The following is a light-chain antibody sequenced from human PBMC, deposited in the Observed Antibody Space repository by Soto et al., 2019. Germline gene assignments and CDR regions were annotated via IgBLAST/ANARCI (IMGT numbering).Light chain of an antibody. J-gene: IGKJ1*01. V-gene: IGKV3-20*01. CDR3: QHYGSSPWT. CDR2: AAS. CDR1: QSVNSNF. Sequence: EIVLTQSPGTLSVSPGDRATLSCRASQSVNSNFLSWYQQKPGQAPRLLIYAASSRATDIPDTFSGSGSGTYFPLTINRMEPGDVAVYYWQHYGSSPWTFGQGTKVEIK.